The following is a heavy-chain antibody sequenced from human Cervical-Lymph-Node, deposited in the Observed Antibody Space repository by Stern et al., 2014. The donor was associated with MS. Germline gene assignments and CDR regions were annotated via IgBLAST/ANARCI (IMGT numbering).Heavy chain of an antibody. V-gene: IGHV4-39*02. CDR1: GDSFSSSSYF. D-gene: IGHD5/OR15-5a*01. J-gene: IGHJ4*02. CDR3: AGGDSVSLFYLDY. CDR2: LYYDGST. Sequence: QLQLQESGPGLVKPSETLSLRCSVSGDSFSSSSYFWGWVRQAPGKGLEWIGRLYYDGSTYYNPSLKRRVSLPVDSPKNPCSWKVTSVTAADTAVYYCAGGDSVSLFYLDYWGQGTPVTVSS.